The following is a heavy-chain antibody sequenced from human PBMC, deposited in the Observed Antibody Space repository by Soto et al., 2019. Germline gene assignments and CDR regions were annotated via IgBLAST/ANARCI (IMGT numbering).Heavy chain of an antibody. V-gene: IGHV1-3*01. Sequence: ASVKVSCKASGYTFTSYAMHWVRQAPGQRLEWMGWINAGNGNTKYSQKFQGRVTITRDTSARTAYKELSSLRSEDTAVYYCARFGPGYSSGWDGQICYWGQGTLVTVSS. CDR3: ARFGPGYSSGWDGQICY. CDR2: INAGNGNT. J-gene: IGHJ4*02. CDR1: GYTFTSYA. D-gene: IGHD6-19*01.